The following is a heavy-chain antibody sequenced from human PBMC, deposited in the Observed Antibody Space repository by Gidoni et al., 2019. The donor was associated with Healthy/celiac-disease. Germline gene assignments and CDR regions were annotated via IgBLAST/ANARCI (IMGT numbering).Heavy chain of an antibody. CDR3: ARDQPNYYDSSGYSDY. D-gene: IGHD3-22*01. V-gene: IGHV3-11*05. Sequence: QVQLVASGGGLVKPGGSLRLSCAASGFTFSDYYMSWIRQAPGKGLGWVSYISSSSSYTNYADSVKGRFTISRDNAKNSLYLQMNSLRAEDTAVYYCARDQPNYYDSSGYSDYWGQGTLVTVSS. CDR2: ISSSSSYT. CDR1: GFTFSDYY. J-gene: IGHJ4*02.